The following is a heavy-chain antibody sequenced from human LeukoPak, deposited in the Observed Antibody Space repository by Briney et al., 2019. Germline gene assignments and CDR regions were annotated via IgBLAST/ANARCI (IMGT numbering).Heavy chain of an antibody. J-gene: IGHJ4*02. CDR2: IYPGDSDT. D-gene: IGHD3-22*01. Sequence: GESLQISCKGSGYSFTSYWIGWVRQMPGKGLEWMGIIYPGDSDTRYSPSFQGQVTISADKSISTAYLQWSSLKASDTAMYYCARLETNYYDSSGYYPDYWGQGTLVTVSS. CDR3: ARLETNYYDSSGYYPDY. CDR1: GYSFTSYW. V-gene: IGHV5-51*01.